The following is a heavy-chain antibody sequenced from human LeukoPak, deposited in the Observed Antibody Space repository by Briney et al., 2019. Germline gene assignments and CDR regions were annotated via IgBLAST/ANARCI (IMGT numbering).Heavy chain of an antibody. CDR2: ISNDGSIT. CDR3: AKSKSPYPMDYIFDF. J-gene: IGHJ4*02. V-gene: IGHV3-30*18. Sequence: PGGSLRLSCAASGFSFSSYGMHWVRQAPGKGLEWVAVISNDGSITKYGDSVKGRFTISRDNSKNTLYEQMNSLRTDDAAVYYCAKSKSPYPMDYIFDFWGQGTLVTVSS. CDR1: GFSFSSYG. D-gene: IGHD4-11*01.